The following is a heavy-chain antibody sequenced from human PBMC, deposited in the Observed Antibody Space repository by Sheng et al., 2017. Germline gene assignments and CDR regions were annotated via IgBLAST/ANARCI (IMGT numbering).Heavy chain of an antibody. V-gene: IGHV3-11*01. CDR3: ARVGLGLLLWVRGLSGHSYFDY. D-gene: IGHD3-10*01. CDR1: GFTFSDYY. Sequence: QVQLVESGGRLGQALEGPLRLSCAASGFTFSDYYMSWIRQAPGKGLEWVSYISSSGSTIYYADSVKGRFTISRDNAKNSLYLQMNSLRAEDTAVYYCARVGLGLLLWVRGLSGHSYFDYVGQGTLVTVSS. J-gene: IGHJ4*02. CDR2: ISSSGSTI.